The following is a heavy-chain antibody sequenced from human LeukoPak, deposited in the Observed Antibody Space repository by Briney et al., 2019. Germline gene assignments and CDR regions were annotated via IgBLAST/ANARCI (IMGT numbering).Heavy chain of an antibody. Sequence: SETLSLTCTVSGGSISSSSYYWGRIRQPPGKGLEWIGSIYYSGNTYYNPSLKSRVTISVDTSKNQFSLNLSSVTAADTAVYYCARQEPTGTTTEFDYWGQGTLVTVSS. J-gene: IGHJ4*02. CDR2: IYYSGNT. V-gene: IGHV4-39*01. CDR1: GGSISSSSYY. D-gene: IGHD1-1*01. CDR3: ARQEPTGTTTEFDY.